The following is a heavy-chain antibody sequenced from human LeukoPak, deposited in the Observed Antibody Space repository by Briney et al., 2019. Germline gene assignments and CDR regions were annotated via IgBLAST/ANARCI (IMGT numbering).Heavy chain of an antibody. CDR2: IYFTGST. V-gene: IGHV4-39*01. Sequence: SETLSLTCTVSGDSISSTSHYWDWIRQPPGKGLEWIGNIYFTGSTYYCPSLKSRVTISVDRSKNQFSLKLSSVTATDTAVYYCARHYGPWGQGTLVTVSS. J-gene: IGHJ4*02. D-gene: IGHD3-10*01. CDR3: ARHYGP. CDR1: GDSISSTSHY.